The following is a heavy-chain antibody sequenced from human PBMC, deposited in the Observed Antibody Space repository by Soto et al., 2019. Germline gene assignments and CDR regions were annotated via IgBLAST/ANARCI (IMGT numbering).Heavy chain of an antibody. CDR2: IKSKTDGGTT. J-gene: IGHJ6*02. Sequence: LRLSCAASGFTFSNAWMSWVRQAPGKGLEWVGRIKSKTDGGTTDYAAPVKGRFTISRDDSKNTLYLQMNSLKTEDTAVYYCTTSGYCSSTSCADYYYYYGMDVWGQGTTVTGSS. CDR1: GFTFSNAW. CDR3: TTSGYCSSTSCADYYYYYGMDV. D-gene: IGHD2-2*01. V-gene: IGHV3-15*01.